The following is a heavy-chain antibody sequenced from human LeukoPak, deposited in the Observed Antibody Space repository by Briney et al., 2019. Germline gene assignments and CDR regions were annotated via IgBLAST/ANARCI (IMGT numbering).Heavy chain of an antibody. V-gene: IGHV3-43*02. Sequence: GGSLRLSCAASGFTVDDYAMHWVRQAPGKGLEWVSLISGDGGSTYYADSVKGQFTISRDNSKNSLYLQMNSLRTEDTALYYCAKVPYYYDSSGYYSVDYWGQGTLVTVSS. J-gene: IGHJ4*02. D-gene: IGHD3-22*01. CDR3: AKVPYYYDSSGYYSVDY. CDR1: GFTVDDYA. CDR2: ISGDGGST.